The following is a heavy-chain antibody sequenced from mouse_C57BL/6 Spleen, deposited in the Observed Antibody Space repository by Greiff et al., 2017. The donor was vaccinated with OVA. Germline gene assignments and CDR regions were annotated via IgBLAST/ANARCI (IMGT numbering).Heavy chain of an antibody. D-gene: IGHD1-1*01. CDR1: GYTFTDYY. CDR3: AIYGSSSLSYFDY. CDR2: IGPGSGST. Sequence: VQLQQSGAELVKPGASVKISCKASGYTFTDYYINWVKQRPGQGLEWIGKIGPGSGSTYYNEKFKGKATLTADKSSSTAYMQLSSLTSEDSAVYFCAIYGSSSLSYFDYWGQGTTLTVSS. V-gene: IGHV1-77*01. J-gene: IGHJ2*01.